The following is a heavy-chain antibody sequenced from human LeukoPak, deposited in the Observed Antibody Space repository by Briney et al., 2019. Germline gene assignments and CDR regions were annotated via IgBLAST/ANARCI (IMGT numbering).Heavy chain of an antibody. CDR1: GFTFSSYA. CDR3: ARGTTVTTYYFDY. CDR2: ISGSGGST. J-gene: IGHJ4*02. Sequence: GGSLRLSCAASGFTFSSYAMSWVRQAPGKGLEWVSAISGSGGSTYYADSVKGRFTISRDNSKNTLYLQMNSLRAEDTAVYYCARGTTVTTYYFDYWGQGTLVTVSS. V-gene: IGHV3-23*01. D-gene: IGHD4-17*01.